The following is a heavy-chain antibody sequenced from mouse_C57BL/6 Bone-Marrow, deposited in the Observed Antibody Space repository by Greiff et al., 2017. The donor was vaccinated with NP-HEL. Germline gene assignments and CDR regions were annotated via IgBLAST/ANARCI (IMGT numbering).Heavy chain of an antibody. Sequence: VQLQQSGAELVRPGASVTLSCKASGYTFTDYEMHWVKQTPVHGLEWIGAIDPETGGTAYNQKFKGKAILTADKSSSTAYMELRSLTSEDSAVYYCTRSGAGRFAYWGQGTLVTVSA. CDR3: TRSGAGRFAY. CDR1: GYTFTDYE. CDR2: IDPETGGT. V-gene: IGHV1-15*01. J-gene: IGHJ3*01.